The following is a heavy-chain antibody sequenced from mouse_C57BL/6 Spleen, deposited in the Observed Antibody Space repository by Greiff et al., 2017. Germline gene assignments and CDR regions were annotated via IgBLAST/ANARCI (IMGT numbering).Heavy chain of an antibody. V-gene: IGHV5-9-1*02. CDR1: GFTFSSYA. D-gene: IGHD3-1*01. J-gene: IGHJ2*01. CDR3: TRVGTVYYFDY. Sequence: EVKLVESGEGLVKPGGSLKLSCAASGFTFSSYAMSWVRQTPEKRLEWVAYISSGGDYIYYADTVKGRFTISRDNAKNTLYLQMSRLKSEDTAMYYCTRVGTVYYFDYWGQGTTLTVSS. CDR2: ISSGGDYI.